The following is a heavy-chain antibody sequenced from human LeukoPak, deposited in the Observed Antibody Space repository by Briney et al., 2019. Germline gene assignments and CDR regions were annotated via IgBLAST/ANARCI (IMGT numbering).Heavy chain of an antibody. J-gene: IGHJ3*02. D-gene: IGHD6-19*01. CDR3: ARGIRVGGAADAFDI. V-gene: IGHV1-69*05. Sequence: ASVKASCKASGGTFSSYAISWVRQAPGQGLEWMGRIIPIFGTANYAQKFQGRVTITTDESTSTAYMELSSLRSEDTAVYYCARGIRVGGAADAFDIWGQGTMVTVSS. CDR2: IIPIFGTA. CDR1: GGTFSSYA.